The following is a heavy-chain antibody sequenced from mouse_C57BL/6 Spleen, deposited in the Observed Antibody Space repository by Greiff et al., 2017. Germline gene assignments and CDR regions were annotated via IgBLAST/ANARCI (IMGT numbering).Heavy chain of an antibody. J-gene: IGHJ1*03. V-gene: IGHV5-15*01. D-gene: IGHD3-2*02. CDR2: ISNLAYSI. CDR1: GFTFSDYG. Sequence: EVQVVESGGGLVQPGGSLKLSCAASGFTFSDYGMAWVRQAPRKGPEWVAFISNLAYSIYYADTVTGRFTISRENAKNTLYLEMSSLRSEDTAMYYCARHGTAQVGFDVWGTGTTVTVSS. CDR3: ARHGTAQVGFDV.